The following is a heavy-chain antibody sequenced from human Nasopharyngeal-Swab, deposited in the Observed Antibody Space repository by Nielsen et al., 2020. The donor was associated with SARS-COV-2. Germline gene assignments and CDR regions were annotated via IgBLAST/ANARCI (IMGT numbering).Heavy chain of an antibody. Sequence: SETLSLTCTVSGDSMSSYYWGWIRQPPGKGLEWIGSIYYSGSTYYNPSLKSRVTISVDTSKNQFSLKLSSVTAADTAVYYCAREMASFDNWGQGTLVTVSS. J-gene: IGHJ4*02. D-gene: IGHD5-24*01. CDR2: IYYSGST. V-gene: IGHV4-39*07. CDR1: GDSMSSYY. CDR3: AREMASFDN.